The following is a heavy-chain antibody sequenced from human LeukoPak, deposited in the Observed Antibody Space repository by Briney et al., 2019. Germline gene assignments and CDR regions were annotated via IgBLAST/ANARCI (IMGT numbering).Heavy chain of an antibody. J-gene: IGHJ4*02. V-gene: IGHV1-46*01. Sequence: ASVKVSCKASGYXFTSYYIHWVRQAPGQGLEWMGIINPSGGTTTYAQKFQGRVTMARDTSTSTVYMELSSLRSEDTAVYYCARGGAAADSPDDYWGQGTLVTVSS. CDR1: GYXFTSYY. CDR2: INPSGGTT. CDR3: ARGGAAADSPDDY. D-gene: IGHD6-13*01.